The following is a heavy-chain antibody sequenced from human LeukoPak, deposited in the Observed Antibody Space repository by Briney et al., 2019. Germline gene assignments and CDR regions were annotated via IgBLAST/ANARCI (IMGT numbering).Heavy chain of an antibody. J-gene: IGHJ2*01. CDR1: GGSISSGGYY. CDR2: IYYSGST. V-gene: IGHV4-31*03. Sequence: SEALSLTCTVSGGSISSGGYYWSWIRQHPGKGLEWIGYIYYSGSTYYNPSLKGRVTISVDTSKNQFSLKLSPVTAADTAVYYCARGLYGDYVFGWYFDLWGRGTLVTVSS. CDR3: ARGLYGDYVFGWYFDL. D-gene: IGHD4-17*01.